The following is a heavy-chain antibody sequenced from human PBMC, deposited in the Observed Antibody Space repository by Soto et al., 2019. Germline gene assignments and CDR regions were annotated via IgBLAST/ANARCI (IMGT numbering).Heavy chain of an antibody. CDR2: TSYDGSNA. CDR3: ARWGTTGGLDF. V-gene: IGHV3-30*03. D-gene: IGHD3-16*01. Sequence: QVQLVESGGGVVQPGTSLRLSCVGSGFTFRSFVIHWVRQAPGKGLEWVALTSYDGSNAYYGDSVKGRFTISRDNSQNTGDFQRDSPRGGETALYYCARWGTTGGLDFWGQGTLVSVSS. J-gene: IGHJ4*02. CDR1: GFTFRSFV.